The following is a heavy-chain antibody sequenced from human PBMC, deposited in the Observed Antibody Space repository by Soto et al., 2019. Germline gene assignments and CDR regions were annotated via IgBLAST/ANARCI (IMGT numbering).Heavy chain of an antibody. V-gene: IGHV4-59*01. Sequence: QVQLQESGPGLVKPSETRSLTCTVSGGSISSYYWSWIRQPPGKGLEWIGYVYYSGSTNYNPSLKHRATLSVDASNNQFSLKLSSVTAADTAVYDCARLRWSSASRKSYYYGMDVWGQGTTVTVSS. CDR1: GGSISSYY. J-gene: IGHJ6*02. CDR2: VYYSGST. CDR3: ARLRWSSASRKSYYYGMDV. D-gene: IGHD2-2*01.